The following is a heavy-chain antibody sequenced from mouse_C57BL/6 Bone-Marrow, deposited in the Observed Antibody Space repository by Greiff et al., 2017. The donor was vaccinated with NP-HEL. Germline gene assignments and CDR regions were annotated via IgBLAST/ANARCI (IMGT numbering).Heavy chain of an antibody. Sequence: EVQLVESGPVLVKPGASVKMSCKASGYTFTDYYMNWVKQSHGKSLEWIGVINPYNGGTSYNQKFKGKATLTVDKSSSTAYMELNSLTSEDSAVYYCARLSPYYFDYWGQGTTLTVSS. CDR3: ARLSPYYFDY. V-gene: IGHV1-19*01. J-gene: IGHJ2*01. CDR1: GYTFTDYY. CDR2: INPYNGGT.